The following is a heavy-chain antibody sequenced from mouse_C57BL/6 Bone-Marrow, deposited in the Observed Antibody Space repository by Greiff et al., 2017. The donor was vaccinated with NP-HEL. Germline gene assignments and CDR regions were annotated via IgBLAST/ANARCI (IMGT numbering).Heavy chain of an antibody. CDR2: ISNLAYSI. V-gene: IGHV5-15*01. CDR3: AREGVLERVHWYFDV. D-gene: IGHD5-1*01. J-gene: IGHJ1*03. CDR1: GFTFSDYG. Sequence: EVKLMESGGGLVQPGGSLKLSCAASGFTFSDYGMAWVRQAPRKGPEWVAFISNLAYSIYYADTVTGRFTLSRANAKHTRYLEMSRLRSEDAAMYYCAREGVLERVHWYFDVWGTGTTVTVSS.